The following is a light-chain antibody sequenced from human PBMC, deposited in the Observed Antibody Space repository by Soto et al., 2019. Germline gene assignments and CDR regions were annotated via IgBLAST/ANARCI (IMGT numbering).Light chain of an antibody. CDR2: EIT. CDR3: SSYAGSNNYV. Sequence: QSALTQPPSASGSPGQSVTISCTGTSSDIGGYNFVSWYQHHPDKAPKLMNYEITKRPSGVPARFSGSKSDNTASLTVSGLQAEDEADYYCSSYAGSNNYVFGTGTKLTVL. V-gene: IGLV2-8*01. CDR1: SSDIGGYNF. J-gene: IGLJ1*01.